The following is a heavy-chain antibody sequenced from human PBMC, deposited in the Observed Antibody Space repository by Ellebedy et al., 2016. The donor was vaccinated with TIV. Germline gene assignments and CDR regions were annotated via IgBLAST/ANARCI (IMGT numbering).Heavy chain of an antibody. CDR3: ARSHFGGSYGMDV. J-gene: IGHJ6*02. V-gene: IGHV1-69*04. CDR2: LIPILDIA. Sequence: AASVKVSCKASGGTFSSYAIRWVRQAPGQGLEWMGRLIPILDIANYAQKFQGRVTITADKSTSTAYMDLSSLRSEDTALYFCARSHFGGSYGMDVWGQGTTVTVSS. CDR1: GGTFSSYA. D-gene: IGHD3-16*01.